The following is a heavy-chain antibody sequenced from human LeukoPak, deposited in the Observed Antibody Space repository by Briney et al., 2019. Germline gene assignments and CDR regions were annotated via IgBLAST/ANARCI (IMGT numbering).Heavy chain of an antibody. J-gene: IGHJ4*02. CDR1: GFTFSSYG. CDR3: AGGGIAVAANY. V-gene: IGHV3-30*03. Sequence: GGSLRLSCAASGFTFSSYGMHWVRQAPGKGLEWVAVISYDGSNKYYADSVKGRFTISRDNSKNTLYLQMNSLRAEDTAVYYCAGGGIAVAANYWGQGTLVTVSS. CDR2: ISYDGSNK. D-gene: IGHD6-19*01.